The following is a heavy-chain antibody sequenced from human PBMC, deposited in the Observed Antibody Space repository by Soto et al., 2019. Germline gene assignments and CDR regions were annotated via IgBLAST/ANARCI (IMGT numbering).Heavy chain of an antibody. Sequence: QVHLVQSGAEVKKPGASVKVPCKGSGYAFTTYGITWVRQAPGQGLEWMGWISAHNGNTNYAQKLQGRVTVTRDTSTRTAYMELRSLRSDDTAVSYCARGGYGDYWGQGALVTVSS. CDR2: ISAHNGNT. V-gene: IGHV1-18*01. J-gene: IGHJ4*02. CDR3: ARGGYGDY. CDR1: GYAFTTYG. D-gene: IGHD3-10*01.